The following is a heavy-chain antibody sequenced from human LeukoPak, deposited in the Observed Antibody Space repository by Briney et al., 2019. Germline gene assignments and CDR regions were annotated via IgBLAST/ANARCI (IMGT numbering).Heavy chain of an antibody. CDR2: ISSSGTYT. CDR3: ARDPPYYYDSSGYYFDY. V-gene: IGHV3-21*01. CDR1: GFIFSGHS. D-gene: IGHD3-22*01. Sequence: GGSLRLSCVASGFIFSGHSMNWVRQAPGKGLEWVSSISSSGTYTHYADSVKGRFTISRDNAKNTLYLQMNSLRAEDTAVYYCARDPPYYYDSSGYYFDYWGQGTLVTVSS. J-gene: IGHJ4*02.